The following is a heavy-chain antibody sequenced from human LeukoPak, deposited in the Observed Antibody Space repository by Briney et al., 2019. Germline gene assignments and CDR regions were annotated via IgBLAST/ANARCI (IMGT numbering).Heavy chain of an antibody. J-gene: IGHJ4*02. Sequence: GGSLRLSCAVSGFTFSSYSMNWVRQAPGKGLEWVSSISSSSSYIYYADSVKGRFTISRDNAKNSLYLQMNSLRAEDTAVYYCARDQRDYGDYNFDYWGQGTLVTVSS. D-gene: IGHD4-17*01. CDR2: ISSSSSYI. CDR3: ARDQRDYGDYNFDY. CDR1: GFTFSSYS. V-gene: IGHV3-21*01.